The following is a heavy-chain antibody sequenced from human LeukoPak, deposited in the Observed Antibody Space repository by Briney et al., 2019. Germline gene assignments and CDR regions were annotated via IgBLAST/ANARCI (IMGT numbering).Heavy chain of an antibody. Sequence: GGSLRLSCAASGFTITSYSTNWVRQAPGKGLEWVSTISGGGGSTYYTDSVKGRFTISRDNSKNTLYLQVNSLRAEDTAVYYCAKGGKWDVTPFDYWGQGTLVTVSS. CDR3: AKGGKWDVTPFDY. CDR1: GFTITSYS. D-gene: IGHD1-26*01. J-gene: IGHJ4*02. V-gene: IGHV3-23*01. CDR2: ISGGGGST.